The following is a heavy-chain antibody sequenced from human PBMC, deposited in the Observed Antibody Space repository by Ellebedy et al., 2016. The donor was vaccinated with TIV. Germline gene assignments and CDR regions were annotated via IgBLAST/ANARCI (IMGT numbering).Heavy chain of an antibody. V-gene: IGHV3-48*03. CDR3: AVSYIGHDYFDY. D-gene: IGHD3-10*01. Sequence: PGGSLRLSCAASGFTFSSYEMNWFRQAPGKGLEWVSYISSSGSTIYYADSVKGRFTIPRDNSKNSLYLQMNSLRTEDTALYYCAVSYIGHDYFDYWGQGTLVTVSS. CDR1: GFTFSSYE. CDR2: ISSSGSTI. J-gene: IGHJ4*02.